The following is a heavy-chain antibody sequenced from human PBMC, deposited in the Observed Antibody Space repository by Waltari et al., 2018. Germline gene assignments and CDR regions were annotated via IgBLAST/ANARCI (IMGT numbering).Heavy chain of an antibody. CDR2: IRQDGSEK. V-gene: IGHV3-7*01. CDR3: ATGRGLPY. Sequence: EVQVVESGGGLVQPGGSLRLSCEVSEFTFSSFWMSWVGQTPGKGLEWVANIRQDGSEKYYVDSVKGRFTVSRDNARNSLYLQMNSLRAEDTAVYYCATGRGLPYWGQGTLVTVSS. CDR1: EFTFSSFW. J-gene: IGHJ4*02.